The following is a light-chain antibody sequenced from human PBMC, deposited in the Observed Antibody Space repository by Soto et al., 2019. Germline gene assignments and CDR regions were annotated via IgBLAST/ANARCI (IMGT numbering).Light chain of an antibody. Sequence: DIQMTQSPSTLSASVGDRVTIACRASQTITRWLAWYHQKPGKAPRLLIFDASTLESGVPSRFSGSGYGTEFTLTISSLQPEDFGTYYCQQYHTLWTFGQGTKVDIK. CDR2: DAS. CDR3: QQYHTLWT. CDR1: QTITRW. J-gene: IGKJ1*01. V-gene: IGKV1-5*01.